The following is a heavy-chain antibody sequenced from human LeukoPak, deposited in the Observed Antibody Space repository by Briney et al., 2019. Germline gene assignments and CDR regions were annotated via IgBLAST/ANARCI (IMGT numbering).Heavy chain of an antibody. J-gene: IGHJ4*02. CDR1: GGSISSYY. D-gene: IGHD5-18*01. CDR3: ARYSYGGYYFDY. Sequence: PSETLSLTCTVSGGSISSYYWSWIRQPPGKGLEWIGYVYSSGSTNYNPSLKSRVTISVDTSKNQFSLKLSSVPAADTAVYYCARYSYGGYYFDYWGQGTLVTVSS. CDR2: VYSSGST. V-gene: IGHV4-59*01.